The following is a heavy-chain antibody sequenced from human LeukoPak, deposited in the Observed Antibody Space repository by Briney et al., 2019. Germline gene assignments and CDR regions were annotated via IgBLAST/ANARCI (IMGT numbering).Heavy chain of an antibody. CDR3: ARRAGGYSHPYDY. CDR2: IYSGGTT. D-gene: IGHD4-23*01. J-gene: IGHJ4*02. V-gene: IGHV3-53*01. Sequence: GGSLRLSCSASGFNFSAYWMTWVRQAPGKGLEWVSLIYSGGTTYYADSVKGRFTISRDNSKNTLYLQMNSLRAEDTAVYYCARRAGGYSHPYDYWGQGILVTVSS. CDR1: GFNFSAYW.